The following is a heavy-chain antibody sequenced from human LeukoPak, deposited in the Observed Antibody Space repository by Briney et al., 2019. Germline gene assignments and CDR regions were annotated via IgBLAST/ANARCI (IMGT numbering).Heavy chain of an antibody. CDR3: ARWGSIAVARFDY. CDR2: IYYTGST. V-gene: IGHV4-59*01. CDR1: GGSISSYY. D-gene: IGHD6-6*01. Sequence: SETLSLTCTVSGGSISSYYWSWIRQPPGKGLEWIGYIYYTGSTNYNPSLTSRVNISVDTSKNQFSLNMTSVTAADTAVYYCARWGSIAVARFDYWGQGTLVTVSS. J-gene: IGHJ4*02.